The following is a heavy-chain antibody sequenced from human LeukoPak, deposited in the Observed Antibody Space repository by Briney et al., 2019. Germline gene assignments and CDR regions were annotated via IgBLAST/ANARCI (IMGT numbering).Heavy chain of an antibody. Sequence: SETLSLTCTVSGGSISSSSYYWGWISQPPGKGLEWIGSIYYSGSTYYNPSLKSRVTISVDTSKNQFSLKLSSVTAADTAVYYCASPGYSSSSHAFDIWGQGTMVTVSS. V-gene: IGHV4-39*01. J-gene: IGHJ3*02. D-gene: IGHD6-13*01. CDR3: ASPGYSSSSHAFDI. CDR2: IYYSGST. CDR1: GGSISSSSYY.